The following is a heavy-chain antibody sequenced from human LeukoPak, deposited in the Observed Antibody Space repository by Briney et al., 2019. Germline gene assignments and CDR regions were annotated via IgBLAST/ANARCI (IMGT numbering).Heavy chain of an antibody. CDR3: ARGDEGGFDY. CDR2: TYSNGGT. Sequence: PGGSLGLSCAASGFTVSNNYLSWVRQAPGKGLEWVSVTYSNGGTFYADSVQGRFTISRDNSKNTVYLQMNSLTAEDTAVYYCARGDEGGFDYWGQGTLVTVSS. V-gene: IGHV3-66*01. J-gene: IGHJ4*02. D-gene: IGHD3-16*01. CDR1: GFTVSNNY.